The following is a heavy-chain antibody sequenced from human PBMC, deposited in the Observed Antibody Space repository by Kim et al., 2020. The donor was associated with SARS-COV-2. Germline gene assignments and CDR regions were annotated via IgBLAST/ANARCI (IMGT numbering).Heavy chain of an antibody. CDR1: GGSFSGYY. J-gene: IGHJ1*01. CDR2: INHSGST. Sequence: SETLSLTCAVYGGSFSGYYWSWIRQPPGKGLEWIGEINHSGSTNYNPSLKSRVTISVDTSKNQFSLKLSSVTAADTAVYYCARASRIAVAGTAYFQHWGQGTLVTVSS. CDR3: ARASRIAVAGTAYFQH. V-gene: IGHV4-34*01. D-gene: IGHD6-19*01.